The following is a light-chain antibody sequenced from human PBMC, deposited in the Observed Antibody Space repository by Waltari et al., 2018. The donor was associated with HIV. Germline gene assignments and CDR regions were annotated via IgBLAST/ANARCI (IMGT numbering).Light chain of an antibody. V-gene: IGKV2-28*01. CDR2: LGS. J-gene: IGKJ1*01. Sequence: DIVMTQSPLSLPVTPGEPASISCRSSQSLLHSNGFKYLDWYLQKPGQSPQLLIYLGSNRASGVPDRFSGGGSGTDVTLTISRVEAEDVGVYYCMQALQTPWTFGQGTKVEIK. CDR1: QSLLHSNGFKY. CDR3: MQALQTPWT.